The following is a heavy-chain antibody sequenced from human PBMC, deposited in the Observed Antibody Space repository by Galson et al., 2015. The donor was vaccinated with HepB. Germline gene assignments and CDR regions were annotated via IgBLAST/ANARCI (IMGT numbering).Heavy chain of an antibody. D-gene: IGHD4-17*01. CDR3: AKDAGYGDYLLYFDD. V-gene: IGHV3-30*18. Sequence: SLRLSCAASGFTFSNFGMHWVRQAPGEGLEWVALISYDGSNTYYADSVKGRFTISRDNSKNTLYLQMSSLRTEDTAVYYCAKDAGYGDYLLYFDDWGQGTLVTVSS. CDR1: GFTFSNFG. J-gene: IGHJ4*02. CDR2: ISYDGSNT.